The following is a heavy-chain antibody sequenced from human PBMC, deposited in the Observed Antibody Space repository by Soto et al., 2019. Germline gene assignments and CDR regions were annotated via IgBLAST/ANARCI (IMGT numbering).Heavy chain of an antibody. J-gene: IGHJ4*02. CDR1: GGSLSSSSYY. V-gene: IGHV4-39*01. Sequence: QLQLQESGPGLVKPSQTLSLTCTVSGGSLSSSSYYWGWIRQPPGKGLEWIGRIYYSGSTYYNPSLKSRVTISVDTSKNQFSLKLTSVTAADTAVYYCASSSGSSGWGQGTLVTVSS. CDR2: IYYSGST. D-gene: IGHD6-25*01. CDR3: ASSSGSSG.